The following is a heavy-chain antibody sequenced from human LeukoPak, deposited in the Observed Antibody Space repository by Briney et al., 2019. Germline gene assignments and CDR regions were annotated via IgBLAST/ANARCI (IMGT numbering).Heavy chain of an antibody. CDR2: VDPKSGGT. Sequence: ASVKVSCTASGYTFTAYYLHWVRQAPGQGLEWMGWVDPKSGGTKIAQKFQGRVTMTRDTSMSTVYMELYSLTSDDTAVYSCARDPATSYYLDSWGQGILVTVSS. CDR1: GYTFTAYY. J-gene: IGHJ4*02. CDR3: ARDPATSYYLDS. V-gene: IGHV1-2*02.